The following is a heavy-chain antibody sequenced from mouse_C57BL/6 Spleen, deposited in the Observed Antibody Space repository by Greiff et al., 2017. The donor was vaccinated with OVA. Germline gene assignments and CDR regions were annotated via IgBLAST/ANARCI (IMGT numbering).Heavy chain of an antibody. CDR3: AAAYYEGSFDY. CDR2: IDPSDSYT. Sequence: QVQLQQPGAELVKPGASVKLSCKASGYTFTSYWMQWVKQRPGQGLEWIGAIDPSDSYTNYNQKFKGKATLTVDTSSSTAYMQLSSLTSEDSAVDYCAAAYYEGSFDYWGQGTTLTVSS. CDR1: GYTFTSYW. D-gene: IGHD1-1*01. V-gene: IGHV1-50*01. J-gene: IGHJ2*01.